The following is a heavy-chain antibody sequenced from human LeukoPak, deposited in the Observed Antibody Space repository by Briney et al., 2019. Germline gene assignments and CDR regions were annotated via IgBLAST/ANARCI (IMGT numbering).Heavy chain of an antibody. CDR2: ISYDGSNK. J-gene: IGHJ4*02. CDR1: GFTFSSYG. V-gene: IGHV3-30*18. Sequence: PGGSLRLSCAASGFTFSSYGMHWVRQAPGKGLEWVAVISYDGSNKYYADSVKGRFTISRDNSKNTLYLQMSSLRAEDTAVYYCAKDGRGGTDSSGYHWGQGTLVTVSS. CDR3: AKDGRGGTDSSGYH. D-gene: IGHD3-22*01.